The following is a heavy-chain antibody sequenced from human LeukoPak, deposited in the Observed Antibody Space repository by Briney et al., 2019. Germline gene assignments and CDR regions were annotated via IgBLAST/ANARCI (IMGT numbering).Heavy chain of an antibody. CDR1: GYSFTSYW. Sequence: GESLKISCKGSGYSFTSYWIGWVRQMPGKGLEWMGIIYPGDSDTRYSPSVKGQVTISADKSISTAYLQWSSLKASDTAMYYCARSRITMVRGVIITSPYYYYGMDVWGQGTTVTVSS. V-gene: IGHV5-51*01. CDR2: IYPGDSDT. J-gene: IGHJ6*02. CDR3: ARSRITMVRGVIITSPYYYYGMDV. D-gene: IGHD3-10*01.